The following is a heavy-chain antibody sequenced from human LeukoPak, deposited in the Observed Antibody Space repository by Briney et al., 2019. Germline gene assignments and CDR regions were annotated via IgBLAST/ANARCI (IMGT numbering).Heavy chain of an antibody. CDR3: ARGLAGLGVWYDYYYYMDV. Sequence: SQTLSLTRAVYGGSLSGYYWSGIRQPPGEGLEWSGEINHSGSTHYNPSLKSRVTLSVDTSKNKFSLKISSLTAPHTPVYFFARGLAGLGVWYDYYYYMDVWGRETTVTVSS. CDR1: GGSLSGYY. D-gene: IGHD6-6*01. V-gene: IGHV4-34*01. CDR2: INHSGST. J-gene: IGHJ6*03.